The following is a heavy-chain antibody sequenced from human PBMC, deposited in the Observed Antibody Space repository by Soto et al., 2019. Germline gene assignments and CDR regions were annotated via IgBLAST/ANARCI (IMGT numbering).Heavy chain of an antibody. J-gene: IGHJ4*02. CDR3: AKDQMITFGGVIVIPGLFDY. Sequence: GGSLRLSCAASGFHFSSYAMSWVRPAPGKGLEWVSAISGSGGSTYYADSVKGRFTISRDNSKNTLYLQMNSLRAEDTAVYYCAKDQMITFGGVIVIPGLFDYWGQGTLVTVSS. V-gene: IGHV3-23*01. CDR2: ISGSGGST. CDR1: GFHFSSYA. D-gene: IGHD3-16*02.